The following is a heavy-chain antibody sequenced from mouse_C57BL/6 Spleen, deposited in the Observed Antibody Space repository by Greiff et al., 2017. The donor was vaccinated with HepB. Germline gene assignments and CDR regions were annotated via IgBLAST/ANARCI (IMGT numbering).Heavy chain of an antibody. CDR3: ARRSTGNYFDY. J-gene: IGHJ2*01. V-gene: IGHV5-6*01. CDR2: ISSGGSYT. CDR1: GFTFSSYG. Sequence: VQLKESGGDLVKPGGSLKLSCAASGFTFSSYGMSWVRQTPDKRLEWVATISSGGSYTYYPDSVKGRFTISRDNAKNTLYLQMSSLKSEDTAMYYCARRSTGNYFDYWGQGTTLTVSS. D-gene: IGHD4-1*02.